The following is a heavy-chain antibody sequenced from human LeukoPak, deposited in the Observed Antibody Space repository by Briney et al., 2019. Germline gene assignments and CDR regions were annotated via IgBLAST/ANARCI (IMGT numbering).Heavy chain of an antibody. J-gene: IGHJ5*02. CDR1: GYSISSGYY. D-gene: IGHD2-2*01. CDR2: TYHSGST. CDR3: ARDGGGYCSSTSCPGWFDP. Sequence: SETLSLTCAVSGYSISSGYYWGWIRQPPGKGLEWIGSTYHSGSTYYNPSLKSRVTISVDTSKNQFSPKLSSVTAADTAVYYCARDGGGYCSSTSCPGWFDPWGQGTLVTVSS. V-gene: IGHV4-38-2*02.